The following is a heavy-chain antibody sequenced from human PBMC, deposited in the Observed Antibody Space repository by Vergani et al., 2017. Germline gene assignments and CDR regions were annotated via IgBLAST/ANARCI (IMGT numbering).Heavy chain of an antibody. D-gene: IGHD6-19*01. CDR2: IRSKAYGGTT. V-gene: IGHV3-49*03. CDR1: GFTFGDYA. CDR3: TRGGIAVAGMGIDY. J-gene: IGHJ4*02. Sequence: EVQLVESGGGLVQPGRSLRLSCTASGFTFGDYAMSWFRQAPGKGLEWVGFIRSKAYGGTTEYAASVKGRFTISRDDSKSIAYLQMYSLKTEDTAVYYCTRGGIAVAGMGIDYWGQGTLVTVSS.